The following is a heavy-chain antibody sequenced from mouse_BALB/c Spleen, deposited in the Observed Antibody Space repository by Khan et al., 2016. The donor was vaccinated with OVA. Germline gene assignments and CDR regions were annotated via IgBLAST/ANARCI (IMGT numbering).Heavy chain of an antibody. CDR1: GFTFINSW. J-gene: IGHJ2*01. D-gene: IGHD3-1*01. Sequence: VQLQASGAELAKLGASVKMSCQPSGFTFINSWILWVTQRPGQGLEWIGNINPSTGYTEYNQNFNANATLTADKSSSTAYMQLSSLTSADSAVYDGARRKHRRDNDYGGEGTTLTVYS. CDR3: ARRKHRRDNDY. V-gene: IGHV1-7*01. CDR2: INPSTGYT.